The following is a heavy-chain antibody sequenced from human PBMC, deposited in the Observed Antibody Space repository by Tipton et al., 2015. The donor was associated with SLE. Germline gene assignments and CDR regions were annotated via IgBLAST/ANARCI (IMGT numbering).Heavy chain of an antibody. CDR1: AGSISNYY. CDR2: VYFIGST. Sequence: TLSLTCTVSAGSISNYYWSWIRQPPGKGLEWIGYVYFIGSTNYNPSLESRVTLSIDRSKNQFSLKLSSVTAADTAMYYCARGDMVVVPAAGGGYYYYMDVWGKGTTVTVSS. J-gene: IGHJ6*03. D-gene: IGHD2-2*01. CDR3: ARGDMVVVPAAGGGYYYYMDV. V-gene: IGHV4-59*08.